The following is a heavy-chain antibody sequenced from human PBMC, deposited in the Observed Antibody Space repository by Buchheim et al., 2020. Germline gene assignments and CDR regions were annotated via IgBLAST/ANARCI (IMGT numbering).Heavy chain of an antibody. V-gene: IGHV3-66*02. CDR1: GFTVSDNY. CDR2: IYAGGGT. Sequence: EVQLLESGGGLVQPGGSLRLSCEASGFTVSDNYVTWVRQAPGRGLEWVSVIYAGGGTYYADSVKGRFTISRDNSKNTLYLQMSSLRREDTAVYYCARGSPQYGSGSIDYWGQGTL. D-gene: IGHD3-10*01. CDR3: ARGSPQYGSGSIDY. J-gene: IGHJ4*02.